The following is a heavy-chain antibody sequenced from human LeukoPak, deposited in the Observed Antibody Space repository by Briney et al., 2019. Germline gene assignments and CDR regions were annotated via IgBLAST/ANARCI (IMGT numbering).Heavy chain of an antibody. V-gene: IGHV4-61*01. D-gene: IGHD1-1*01. CDR2: IYYSGST. CDR1: GGSVSSGSYY. CDR3: ARVGTADAFDI. J-gene: IGHJ3*02. Sequence: SETLSLTCTVSGGSVSSGSYYWSWIRQPPGKGVEWIGYIYYSGSTNYNPSLKSRVTISVDTSKNQFSLKLSSVTAADTAVYYCARVGTADAFDIWGQGTMVTVSS.